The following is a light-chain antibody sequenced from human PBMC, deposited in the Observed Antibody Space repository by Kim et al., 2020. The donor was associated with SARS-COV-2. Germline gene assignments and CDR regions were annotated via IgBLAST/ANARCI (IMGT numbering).Light chain of an antibody. Sequence: PGKTAIITCGGNDIGRKRVHWYQEKPGQAPVMVIYYNTDRPSGIPERVSGSNSGNTATLTINRVEAGDEAHYYCQVWDKSSDHVVFGGGTKLTVL. CDR2: YNT. J-gene: IGLJ2*01. V-gene: IGLV3-21*04. CDR3: QVWDKSSDHVV. CDR1: DIGRKR.